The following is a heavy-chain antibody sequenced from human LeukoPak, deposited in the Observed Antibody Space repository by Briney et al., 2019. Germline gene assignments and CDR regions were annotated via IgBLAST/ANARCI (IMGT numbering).Heavy chain of an antibody. V-gene: IGHV3-23*01. Sequence: GGSLRLSCAASGFTFSSYAMSWVRQAPGKGLEWVSVISGSGGTTYYADSVKGRFTISRDNSKNTLYMQMNSLRAEDTAVYYCAKTQSGYSDLEYLGQGTLVTIPS. CDR1: GFTFSSYA. CDR2: ISGSGGTT. D-gene: IGHD4-17*01. J-gene: IGHJ4*01. CDR3: AKTQSGYSDLEY.